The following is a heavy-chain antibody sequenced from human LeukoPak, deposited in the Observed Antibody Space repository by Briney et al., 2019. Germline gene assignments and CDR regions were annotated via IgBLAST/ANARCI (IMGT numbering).Heavy chain of an antibody. Sequence: PSETLSLTCTVSGGSISINNYYWGWIRQPPGKGLEWIGSIFYNGSTYYNPSLKSRVTISVDTSKNQFSLKLTSVTAADTAVYYCARNPLVEMASTWGQGTLVTVSS. D-gene: IGHD5-24*01. CDR1: GGSISINNYY. CDR3: ARNPLVEMAST. J-gene: IGHJ5*02. CDR2: IFYNGST. V-gene: IGHV4-39*07.